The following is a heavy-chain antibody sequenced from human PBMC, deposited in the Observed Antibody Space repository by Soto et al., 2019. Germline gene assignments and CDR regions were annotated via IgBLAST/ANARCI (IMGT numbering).Heavy chain of an antibody. Sequence: GGSLRLSCAASGFTSSSYEMNWVRQAPGKGLEWVSYISSSGSTIYYADSVKGRFTISRDNAKNSLYLQINSLRAEDTAVYYFASYYDFWIGLAIPWGQGTLVTVYS. D-gene: IGHD3-3*01. J-gene: IGHJ5*02. CDR2: ISSSGSTI. CDR1: GFTSSSYE. V-gene: IGHV3-48*03. CDR3: ASYYDFWIGLAIP.